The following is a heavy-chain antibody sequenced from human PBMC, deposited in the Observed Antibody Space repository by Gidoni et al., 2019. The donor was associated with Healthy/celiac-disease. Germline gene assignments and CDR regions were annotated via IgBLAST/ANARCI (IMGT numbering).Heavy chain of an antibody. CDR2: INHSGST. CDR1: GGSFSGYY. D-gene: IGHD6-6*01. Sequence: QVQLQQWGAGLLKPSETLSLTCAVYGGSFSGYYWSWIRQPPGKGLEWIGEINHSGSTNYNPSLKSRVTISVDTSKNQFSLKLSSVTAADTAVYYCARAGGRAARRSLGYFDLWGRGTLVTVSS. J-gene: IGHJ2*01. CDR3: ARAGGRAARRSLGYFDL. V-gene: IGHV4-34*01.